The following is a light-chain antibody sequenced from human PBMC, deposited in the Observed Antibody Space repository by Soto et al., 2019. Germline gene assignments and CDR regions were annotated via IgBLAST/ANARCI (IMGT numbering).Light chain of an antibody. CDR3: QQHAGSPRT. J-gene: IGKJ1*01. CDR2: SAS. Sequence: EIVLTQSPGTLSLSPGERGTLSCRASQNLGTLYLAWFQQKSGQAPRLLIYSASRRATGIPDRFTGSGSGTDFTLTINRVEPEDFAVYFCQQHAGSPRTFGQGTKVDI. CDR1: QNLGTLY. V-gene: IGKV3-20*01.